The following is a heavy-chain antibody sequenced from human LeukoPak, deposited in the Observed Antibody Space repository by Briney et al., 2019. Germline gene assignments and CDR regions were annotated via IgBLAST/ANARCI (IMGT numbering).Heavy chain of an antibody. V-gene: IGHV3-23*01. CDR3: AKVEGSTIASRRAIDY. D-gene: IGHD6-6*01. CDR2: IRASGSST. CDR1: GFTFSSYA. J-gene: IGHJ4*02. Sequence: GGSLRLSCAASGFTFSSYAMSWVRQAPGKGLEWVSAIRASGSSTYYADSVKGRFTISRDNSKNTLYLQMNSLTAEDTAVYYCAKVEGSTIASRRAIDYWGQGTLVTVSS.